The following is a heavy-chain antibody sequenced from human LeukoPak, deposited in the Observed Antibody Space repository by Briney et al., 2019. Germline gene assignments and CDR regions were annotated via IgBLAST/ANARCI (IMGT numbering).Heavy chain of an antibody. D-gene: IGHD1-26*01. J-gene: IGHJ3*02. CDR2: IDYSEST. Sequence: ETLFLTCTVSGGTLSRNYWSWIRQPPGKGLEWIAYIDYSESTNYNPSLKSRLTISVDASKNQFSLKLGSVTAADTAVYYCARDRRRELLHAFDIWGQGTMVTVSS. CDR3: ARDRRRELLHAFDI. CDR1: GGTLSRNY. V-gene: IGHV4-59*13.